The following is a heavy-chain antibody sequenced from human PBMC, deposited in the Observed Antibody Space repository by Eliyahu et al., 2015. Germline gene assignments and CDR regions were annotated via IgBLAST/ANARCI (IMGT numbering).Heavy chain of an antibody. J-gene: IGHJ3*02. CDR2: ISYDGTNE. CDR3: AKGSRLISGSHFGDI. D-gene: IGHD1-26*01. CDR1: GFRFSYYG. V-gene: IGHV3-30*18. Sequence: QVQLVESGGGVVQPGGSLRLXCAASGFRFSYYGMYWVRQAPGKGPEWVAVISYDGTNEYYADSVKGRFAISRDNSNNTLSLQMNSLRDEDTAVYYCAKGSRLISGSHFGDIWGQGTLVTVSS.